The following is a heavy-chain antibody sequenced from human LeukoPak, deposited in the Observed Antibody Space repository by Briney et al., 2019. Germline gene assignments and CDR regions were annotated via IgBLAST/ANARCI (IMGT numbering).Heavy chain of an antibody. D-gene: IGHD3-22*01. Sequence: SETLSLTCTVSGGSISSYYWSWIRQPPGKGLEWIGYIYYSGSTNYNPSLKSRVTISVDTSKNQFSLKLSSVTAADTAVYYCARGHDSSGYYPHYYFDYWGQGTLVTVSS. CDR1: GGSISSYY. CDR3: ARGHDSSGYYPHYYFDY. J-gene: IGHJ4*02. V-gene: IGHV4-59*01. CDR2: IYYSGST.